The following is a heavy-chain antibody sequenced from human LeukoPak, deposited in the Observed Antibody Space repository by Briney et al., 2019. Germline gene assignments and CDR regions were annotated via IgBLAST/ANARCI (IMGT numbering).Heavy chain of an antibody. CDR2: ISWNSGSI. V-gene: IGHV3-9*01. J-gene: IGHJ5*02. CDR1: GFTFDDYA. CDR3: AKDRAGQQPYWFDP. Sequence: GRSLRLSCAASGFTFDDYAMHWVRQAPGKGLEWVSGISWNSGSIGYADSVKGRFTISRDNAKNSLYLQMNSLRAEDTALYYCAKDRAGQQPYWFDPWGQGTLVTVSS. D-gene: IGHD6-13*01.